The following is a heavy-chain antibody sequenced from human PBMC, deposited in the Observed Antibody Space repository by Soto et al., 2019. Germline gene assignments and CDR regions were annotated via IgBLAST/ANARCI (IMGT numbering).Heavy chain of an antibody. Sequence: GASVKVSCKAPGYTFTSYAMHWVRQAPGQRLEWMGWINAGNGNTKYSQKFQGRVTITRDTSASTAYMELSSLRSEDTAVYYCARGDVTGDPIDYWGQGTLVTVSS. CDR2: INAGNGNT. V-gene: IGHV1-3*01. CDR3: ARGDVTGDPIDY. D-gene: IGHD4-4*01. CDR1: GYTFTSYA. J-gene: IGHJ4*02.